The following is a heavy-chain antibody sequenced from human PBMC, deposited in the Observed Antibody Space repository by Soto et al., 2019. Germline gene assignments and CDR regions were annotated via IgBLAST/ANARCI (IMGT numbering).Heavy chain of an antibody. Sequence: AGGSLRLSCAASGFSFSNYAMNWVRQAPGKGLEWVSVISGSGGSTYYADSVKGRFTLSRDNSKNTLYLQMNSLRADDTAVYYWAKGSSYYKYFDMDVWGQGNTVTVSS. D-gene: IGHD3-10*01. J-gene: IGHJ6*02. CDR1: GFSFSNYA. CDR3: AKGSSYYKYFDMDV. V-gene: IGHV3-23*01. CDR2: ISGSGGST.